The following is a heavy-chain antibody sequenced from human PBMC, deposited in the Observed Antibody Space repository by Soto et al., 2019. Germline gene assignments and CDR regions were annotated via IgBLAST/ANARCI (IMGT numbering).Heavy chain of an antibody. CDR3: VHESYFYSAWR. CDR1: GLPFIDAW. V-gene: IGHV3-15*07. D-gene: IGHD6-19*01. CDR2: FKSKGSGEAP. Sequence: GGSLRLSCVVFGLPFIDAWLSWVRQAPGKGLEWVGRFKSKGSGEAPDLAAPVKGRFALSRDDLQSTLQLQMNSLQTDDTGVYYCVHESYFYSAWRWGQGT. J-gene: IGHJ4*02.